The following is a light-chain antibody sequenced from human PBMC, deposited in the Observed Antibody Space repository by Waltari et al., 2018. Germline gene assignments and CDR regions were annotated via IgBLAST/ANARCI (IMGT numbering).Light chain of an antibody. V-gene: IGLV3-1*01. CDR2: QDN. CDR1: KLGDRY. J-gene: IGLJ3*02. Sequence: SFELTQPPSVSVSPGQTASITCSGDKLGDRYTSWYQQRSGRSPVLILYQDNKRPSGIPGRFSGSNSGDTATRTISGTQASDEADYYCQAWDSRSWVFGTGTTLTVL. CDR3: QAWDSRSWV.